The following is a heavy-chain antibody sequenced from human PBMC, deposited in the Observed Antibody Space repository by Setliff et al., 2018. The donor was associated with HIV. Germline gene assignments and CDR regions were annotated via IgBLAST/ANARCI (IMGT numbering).Heavy chain of an antibody. Sequence: SETLSLTCTVSGGSINRSYWSWIRQSPGKGLEWLGNVYHTGNSHYNPSLKSRVTMSVDTSTSQFSLRLTSMTAADTAVYYCARPLTTSYNFWGDAFSIRGQGTMVT. J-gene: IGHJ3*02. D-gene: IGHD3-3*01. CDR3: ARPLTTSYNFWGDAFSI. CDR1: GGSINRSY. CDR2: VYHTGNS. V-gene: IGHV4-59*01.